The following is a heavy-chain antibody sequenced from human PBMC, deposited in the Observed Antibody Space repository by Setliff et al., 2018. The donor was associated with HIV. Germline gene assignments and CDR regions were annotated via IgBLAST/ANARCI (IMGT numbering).Heavy chain of an antibody. Sequence: ASVKVSCKASGGTFSSYAISWVRQAPGQGLDWMGGIIPFLDIANSAQNFQGRVTITADKSTNTAYMELSSLRSEDTAVYYCARYNYGYRWYLDLWGRGTLVTVSS. V-gene: IGHV1-69*10. CDR1: GGTFSSYA. J-gene: IGHJ2*01. D-gene: IGHD5-18*01. CDR3: ARYNYGYRWYLDL. CDR2: IIPFLDIA.